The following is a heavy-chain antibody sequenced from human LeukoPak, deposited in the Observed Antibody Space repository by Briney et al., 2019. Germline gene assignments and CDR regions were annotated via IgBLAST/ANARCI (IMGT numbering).Heavy chain of an antibody. CDR2: ISGDESST. CDR1: GFTFSSYY. CDR3: VRGVSGTLDY. D-gene: IGHD1-26*01. Sequence: PGGSLRLSCAASGFTFSSYYIHWVRQAPGKGLVWVSRISGDESSTNYADSVKGRFSISRDNARNTLFLQMNSLTVEDTAVYYCVRGVSGTLDYWGQGTLVTVSS. V-gene: IGHV3-74*01. J-gene: IGHJ4*02.